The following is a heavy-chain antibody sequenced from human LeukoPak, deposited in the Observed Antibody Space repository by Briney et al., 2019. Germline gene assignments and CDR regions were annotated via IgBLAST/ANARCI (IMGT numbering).Heavy chain of an antibody. Sequence: GGSLRLSCAASGLTFSNYWMDWVRQAPGKGLEWLANIKQDGSEKNYVDSVKGRFTISRDNAKNSLYLQMNSLRAEDTAVYYCAKSSYYDSSGYYREYYFDYWGQGTLVTVSS. V-gene: IGHV3-7*01. CDR2: IKQDGSEK. CDR1: GLTFSNYW. CDR3: AKSSYYDSSGYYREYYFDY. D-gene: IGHD3-22*01. J-gene: IGHJ4*02.